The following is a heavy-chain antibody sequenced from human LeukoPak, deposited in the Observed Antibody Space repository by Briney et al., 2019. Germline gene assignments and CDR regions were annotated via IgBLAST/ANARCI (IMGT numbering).Heavy chain of an antibody. CDR2: IYYSGST. CDR1: GASITSYY. D-gene: IGHD5-18*01. V-gene: IGHV4-59*01. CDR3: ARDDVDTDYFDY. Sequence: SETLSLTCTVSGASITSYYWSWNRQPPGKGLEWIGYIYYSGSTNYNPSLKSRVTISLDTSKNQFSLKLNSVTAADTAVYYCARDDVDTDYFDYWGQGTLVTVSS. J-gene: IGHJ4*02.